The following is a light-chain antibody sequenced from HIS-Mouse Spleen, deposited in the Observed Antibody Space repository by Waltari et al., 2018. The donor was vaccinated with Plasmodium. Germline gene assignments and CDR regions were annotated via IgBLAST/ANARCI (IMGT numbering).Light chain of an antibody. V-gene: IGLV3-10*01. J-gene: IGLJ3*02. CDR2: EDS. CDR3: YSTDSSGNHRV. Sequence: SYELTQPPSESVSPGQTARITCPGDALPNKYAYWYQQKSGQAPVLVIYEDSKRPSGIPERFSGSSSGTMATLTISGAQVEDEADYYCYSTDSSGNHRVFGGGTKLTVL. CDR1: ALPNKY.